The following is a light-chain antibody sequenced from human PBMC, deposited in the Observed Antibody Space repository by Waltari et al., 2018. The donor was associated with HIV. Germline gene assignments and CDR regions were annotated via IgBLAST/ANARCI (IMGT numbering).Light chain of an antibody. CDR3: GTWDSSLSGVV. V-gene: IGLV1-51*01. Sequence: QSVLTQPPSVSAAPGQKSTISCSGSSSTIGKNFVTCYKKLPGTAPKLLIYDNNKRPSGIPDRFSGSKSGTSATLGITGLQTGDEADYYCGTWDSSLSGVVFGGGTKLTVL. J-gene: IGLJ3*02. CDR1: SSTIGKNF. CDR2: DNN.